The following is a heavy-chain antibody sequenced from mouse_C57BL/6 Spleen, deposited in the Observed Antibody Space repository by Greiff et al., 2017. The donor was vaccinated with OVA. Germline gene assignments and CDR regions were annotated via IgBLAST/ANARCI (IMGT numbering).Heavy chain of an antibody. D-gene: IGHD1-1*01. Sequence: EVHLVESGGGLVKPGGSLKLSCAASGFTFSSYAMSWVRQTPEKRLEWVATISDGGSYTYYPDNVKGRFTISRDNAKNNLYLQMSHLKSEDTAMYYCARDPTVVATRYFDVWGTGTTVTVSS. CDR3: ARDPTVVATRYFDV. CDR2: ISDGGSYT. J-gene: IGHJ1*03. V-gene: IGHV5-4*01. CDR1: GFTFSSYA.